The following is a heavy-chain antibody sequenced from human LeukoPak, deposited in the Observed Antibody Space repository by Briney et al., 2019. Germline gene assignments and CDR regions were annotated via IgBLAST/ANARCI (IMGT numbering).Heavy chain of an antibody. V-gene: IGHV3-53*01. J-gene: IGHJ4*02. Sequence: GGSLRLSCAASGFTVSSNYMSWVRQAPGKGLEWVSVIYSGGSTYYADSVKGRFTISRDNAKNSLYLQMNSLRAEDTAVYYCARDVGCSSTSCYAPFDYWGQGTLVTVSS. D-gene: IGHD2-2*01. CDR1: GFTVSSNY. CDR2: IYSGGST. CDR3: ARDVGCSSTSCYAPFDY.